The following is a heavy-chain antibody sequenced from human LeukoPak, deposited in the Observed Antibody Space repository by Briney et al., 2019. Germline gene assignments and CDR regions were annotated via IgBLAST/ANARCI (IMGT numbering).Heavy chain of an antibody. J-gene: IGHJ4*02. V-gene: IGHV1-2*06. CDR2: INPNSGGT. D-gene: IGHD1-26*01. CDR1: GYTFTGYY. CDR3: ATDVYSGSYYAANDY. Sequence: ASVKVSCKASGYTFTGYYMHWVRQAPGQGPEWKGRINPNSGGTNYAQKFQGRVTMTRDTSISTAYMELSRLRSDDTAVYYCATDVYSGSYYAANDYWGQGTLVTVSS.